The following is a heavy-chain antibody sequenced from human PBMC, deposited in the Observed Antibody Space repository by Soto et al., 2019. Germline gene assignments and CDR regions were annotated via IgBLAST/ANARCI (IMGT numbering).Heavy chain of an antibody. V-gene: IGHV4-30-2*01. D-gene: IGHD4-17*01. J-gene: IGHJ5*02. CDR3: ARDRADYGDYFRGWFDP. CDR2: IYHSGST. Sequence: QLQLQESGSGLVKPSQTLSLTCAVSGGSISSGGYSWSWIRQPPGKGLEWIGYIYHSGSTYYNPSLKSRVAISVYRSKNQFSLKLSSVTAADTAVYYCARDRADYGDYFRGWFDPWGQGTLVTVSS. CDR1: GGSISSGGYS.